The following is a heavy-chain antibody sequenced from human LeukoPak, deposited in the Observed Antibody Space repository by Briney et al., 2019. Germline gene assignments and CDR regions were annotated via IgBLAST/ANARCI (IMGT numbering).Heavy chain of an antibody. V-gene: IGHV1-46*01. Sequence: GASVKVSCKASGYSFTSYYMHWVRQAPGQGLEWMGLINPSGSSTTYAQRFQGRVTMTRDISTSTDYMELTSLTSDDTAMYYCARDNSVGETAWWFDPWGQRTLVTVSS. CDR3: ARDNSVGETAWWFDP. CDR2: INPSGSST. J-gene: IGHJ5*02. D-gene: IGHD1-26*01. CDR1: GYSFTSYY.